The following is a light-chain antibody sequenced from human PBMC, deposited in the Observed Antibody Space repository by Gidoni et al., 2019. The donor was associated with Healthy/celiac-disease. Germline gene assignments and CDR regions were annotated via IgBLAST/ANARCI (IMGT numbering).Light chain of an antibody. Sequence: DIQLTQSPSSLTASVGDRATITCRASQSISSDLNWYQQKPGKAPKLLIYAASSLQSGVQSRFSGSGSGTDFTLTISSLQPEDFATYYCQQSYSTPRITFGQGTRLESK. CDR2: AAS. V-gene: IGKV1-39*01. J-gene: IGKJ5*01. CDR3: QQSYSTPRIT. CDR1: QSISSD.